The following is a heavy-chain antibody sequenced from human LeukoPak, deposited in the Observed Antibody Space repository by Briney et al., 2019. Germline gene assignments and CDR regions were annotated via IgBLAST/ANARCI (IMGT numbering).Heavy chain of an antibody. CDR3: ARDLTEWELLPSFDY. D-gene: IGHD1-26*01. Sequence: GGSLRLSCAASGFTFSSYSMNWVRQAPGKGLEWVSSISSSSSYIYYADSVKGRFTTSRDNAKNSLYLQMNSLRAEDTAVYYCARDLTEWELLPSFDYWGQGTLVTVSS. CDR2: ISSSSSYI. CDR1: GFTFSSYS. V-gene: IGHV3-21*01. J-gene: IGHJ4*02.